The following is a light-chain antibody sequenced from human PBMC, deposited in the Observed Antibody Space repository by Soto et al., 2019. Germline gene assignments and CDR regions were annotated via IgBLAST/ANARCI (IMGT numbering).Light chain of an antibody. J-gene: IGKJ5*01. V-gene: IGKV3-11*01. CDR2: DAS. CDR1: QSVSSY. Sequence: EIVLTQSPAPLSLSPGERATLSCRASQSVSSYLAWYQQKPGQAPRLLIYDASNRATGIPARFSGSGSGTDFTLTISSLQPEDFVTYYCQQSYNAPITFGQGTRLEIK. CDR3: QQSYNAPIT.